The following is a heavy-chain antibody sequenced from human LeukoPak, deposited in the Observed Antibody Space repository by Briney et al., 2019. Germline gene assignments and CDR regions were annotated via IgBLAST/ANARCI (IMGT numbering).Heavy chain of an antibody. Sequence: GGSLRLSCAASGFTFSSYEMNWVRQAPGKGLEWVSYISSSGSTIYYADSVKGRFTISRDNARNSLYLQMNSLRAEDTAVYYCARPQIVVGYFDYWGQGTLVTVSS. V-gene: IGHV3-48*03. CDR2: ISSSGSTI. D-gene: IGHD3-22*01. CDR3: ARPQIVVGYFDY. J-gene: IGHJ4*02. CDR1: GFTFSSYE.